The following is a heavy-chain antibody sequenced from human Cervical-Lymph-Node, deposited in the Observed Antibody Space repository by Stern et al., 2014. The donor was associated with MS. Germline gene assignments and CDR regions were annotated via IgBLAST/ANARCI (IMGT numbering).Heavy chain of an antibody. CDR1: GGTFISYA. CDR2: IIPILGTP. D-gene: IGHD2-21*01. CDR3: TRDRRHIDTICAYFFDN. Sequence: QVQLVQSGAEVKKPGSSVKVSCKASGGTFISYAISWVRQAPGQGLEWMGGIIPILGTPNYAQKFQGRVTISADESTTTVYMELSSLRSEDTALYYCTRDRRHIDTICAYFFDNWGQGTMVTVSS. V-gene: IGHV1-69*01. J-gene: IGHJ4*02.